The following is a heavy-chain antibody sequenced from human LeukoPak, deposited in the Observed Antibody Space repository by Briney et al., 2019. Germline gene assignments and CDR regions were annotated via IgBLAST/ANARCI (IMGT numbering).Heavy chain of an antibody. V-gene: IGHV3-53*01. CDR2: IYGGGNI. CDR1: GFTVSSND. Sequence: PGGSLRLSCAVSGFTVSSNDMSWVRQAPGKGLEWVSVIYGGGNIYYADSVKGRFTISRDNSKNTLYLQMNSLRAEDTAVYYCVRGAGYNYPYYFDYWGQGTLVTVSS. CDR3: VRGAGYNYPYYFDY. D-gene: IGHD5-24*01. J-gene: IGHJ4*02.